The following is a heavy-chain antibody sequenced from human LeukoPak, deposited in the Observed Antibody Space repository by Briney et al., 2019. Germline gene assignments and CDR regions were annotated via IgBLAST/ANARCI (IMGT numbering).Heavy chain of an antibody. CDR1: GGSFSGYY. D-gene: IGHD1-26*01. V-gene: IGHV4-59*01. CDR2: FSYSGTT. CDR3: ARGPHNSRLWDYWYFDL. J-gene: IGHJ2*01. Sequence: SETLSLTCAVYGGSFSGYYWSWIRQPPGNGLEWIGYFSYSGTTNYNPSLRSRVTISVDTSKNQFSLKLTSVTAADTAVYYCARGPHNSRLWDYWYFDLWGRGTLVTVSS.